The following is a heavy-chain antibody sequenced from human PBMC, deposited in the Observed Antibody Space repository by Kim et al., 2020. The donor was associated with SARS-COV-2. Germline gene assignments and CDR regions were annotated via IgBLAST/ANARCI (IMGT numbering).Heavy chain of an antibody. CDR1: GGSISSYY. CDR3: ARGDRVDAFDI. Sequence: SETLSLTCTVSGGSISSYYWSWIRQPPGKGLEWIGYIYYSGSNNYNPSLKSRVTISVDTSKNQFSLKLSSVTAADTAVYYCARGDRVDAFDIWGQGTMVTVSS. V-gene: IGHV4-59*01. J-gene: IGHJ3*02. CDR2: IYYSGSN. D-gene: IGHD3-22*01.